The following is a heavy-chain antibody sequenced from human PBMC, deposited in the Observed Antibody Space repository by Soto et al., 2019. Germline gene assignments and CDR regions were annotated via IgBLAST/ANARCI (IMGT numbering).Heavy chain of an antibody. V-gene: IGHV4-31*03. CDR1: GGSISSGGYY. J-gene: IGHJ4*02. D-gene: IGHD3-10*01. Sequence: SETLSLTCTVSGGSISSGGYYWSWIRQHPGKGLEWIGYIYYSGSTYYNPSLKSRVTISVDTSKNQFSLKLSSVTAADTAVYYCAREPEREWFGVFDYWGQGTLVTVSS. CDR2: IYYSGST. CDR3: AREPEREWFGVFDY.